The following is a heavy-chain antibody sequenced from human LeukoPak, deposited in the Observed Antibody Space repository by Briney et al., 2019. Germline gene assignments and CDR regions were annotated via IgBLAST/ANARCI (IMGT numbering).Heavy chain of an antibody. CDR3: ARRWNYGRNYYIDV. J-gene: IGHJ6*03. D-gene: IGHD1-7*01. CDR1: GGAFSHYY. V-gene: IGHV4-34*01. CDR2: INDSGTI. Sequence: SETLSLTCAVYGGAFSHYYWSWIRQSPGMGLEWIGEINDSGTINYNPSLMSRVTISVDKSKNQFSLKLTSATAADTAVYYCARRWNYGRNYYIDVWGKGATVSVSS.